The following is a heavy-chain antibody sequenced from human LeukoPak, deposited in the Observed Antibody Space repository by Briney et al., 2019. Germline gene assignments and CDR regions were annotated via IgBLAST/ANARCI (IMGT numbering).Heavy chain of an antibody. Sequence: PGGSLRLSCAASGFTFSSYSMNWVRQAPGKGLEWVSSISSSSSYIYYADSVKGRFTISRDNAKNSLYLQMNSLRAEDTAVYYCASRIAVAGTQCDYWGQGTLVTVSS. CDR1: GFTFSSYS. CDR2: ISSSSSYI. J-gene: IGHJ4*02. CDR3: ASRIAVAGTQCDY. V-gene: IGHV3-21*01. D-gene: IGHD6-19*01.